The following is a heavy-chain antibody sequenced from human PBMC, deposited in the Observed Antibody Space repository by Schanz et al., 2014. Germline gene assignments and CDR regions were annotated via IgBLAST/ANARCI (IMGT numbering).Heavy chain of an antibody. CDR1: GFTVRSYA. V-gene: IGHV3-30*04. CDR3: AKEESPPSRVDY. CDR2: ISYDGSNQ. J-gene: IGHJ4*02. Sequence: QVQLVESGGGVVQPGRSLRLSCAASGFTVRSYAMHWVRQAPGKGLEWVAAISYDGSNQYYTDSVKGRFTVSRDNSKNTVYLQMNSLRAEDPAFYYCAKEESPPSRVDYWGQGTLVTVSS.